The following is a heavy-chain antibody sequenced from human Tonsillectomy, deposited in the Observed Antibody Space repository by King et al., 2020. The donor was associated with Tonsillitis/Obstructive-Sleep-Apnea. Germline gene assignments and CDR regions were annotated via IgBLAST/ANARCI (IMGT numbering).Heavy chain of an antibody. J-gene: IGHJ5*02. CDR3: ARGEAPDCSGSSCYIWFAP. D-gene: IGHD2-2*02. V-gene: IGHV4-34*01. CDR1: GGSFTAYY. Sequence: VQLQQWGAGLLKPSETLSLTCAVYGGSFTAYYWSWIRQPPGKGLEWIGEINHGGITNYNPSLKSRVTISVDTSKNQFSLNLTSVTAADTAVYYCARGEAPDCSGSSCYIWFAPWGQGTLVTVSS. CDR2: INHGGIT.